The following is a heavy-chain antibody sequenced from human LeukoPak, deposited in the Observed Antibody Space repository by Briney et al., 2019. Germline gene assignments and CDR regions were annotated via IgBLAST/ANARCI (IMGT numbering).Heavy chain of an antibody. CDR1: GYTFTSYG. Sequence: GASVKVSCKASGYTFTSYGISWVRQAPGQGLEWMGWISAYNGNTNYAQKLQGRVTMTTDTSTSTAYMELRSLRSDDTAVYHCARERGDYDILTGYYGNNWFDPWGQGTLVTVSS. V-gene: IGHV1-18*01. D-gene: IGHD3-9*01. CDR3: ARERGDYDILTGYYGNNWFDP. CDR2: ISAYNGNT. J-gene: IGHJ5*02.